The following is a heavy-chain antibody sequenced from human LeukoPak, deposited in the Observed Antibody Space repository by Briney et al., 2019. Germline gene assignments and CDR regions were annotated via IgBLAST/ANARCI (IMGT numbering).Heavy chain of an antibody. CDR2: IIPIFGTA. V-gene: IGHV1-69*13. CDR1: GGTFSSYA. Sequence: ASVKVSCKASGGTFSSYAISWVRQAPGQGLEWMGGIIPIFGTANYAQKFQGRVTITADESTSTAYMELSSLRSEDTAVYYYARGPAAVSTHWGQGTLVTVSS. J-gene: IGHJ4*02. CDR3: ARGPAAVSTH. D-gene: IGHD6-13*01.